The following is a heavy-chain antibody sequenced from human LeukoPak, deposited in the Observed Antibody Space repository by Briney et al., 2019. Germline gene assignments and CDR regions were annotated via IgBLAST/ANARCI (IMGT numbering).Heavy chain of an antibody. J-gene: IGHJ4*02. CDR3: TTDSRNNWNDAKLTLFDY. V-gene: IGHV3-15*01. D-gene: IGHD1-20*01. Sequence: PGGSLRLSCAASGFTFNHAWMSWVRQAPGKGLEWVARIKSKTDGGTTDYAAPVKGRFTISRDDSKNTLYLQMNSLKTEDTAVYYCTTDSRNNWNDAKLTLFDYWGQGTLVTVSS. CDR2: IKSKTDGGTT. CDR1: GFTFNHAW.